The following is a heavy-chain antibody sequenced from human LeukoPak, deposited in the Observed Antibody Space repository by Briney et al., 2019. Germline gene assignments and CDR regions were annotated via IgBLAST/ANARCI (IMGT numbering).Heavy chain of an antibody. CDR2: IYYSGST. CDR3: ARAVRMTMGAFDI. D-gene: IGHD4/OR15-4a*01. J-gene: IGHJ3*02. CDR1: GGSISSYY. Sequence: SETLSLTCTVSGGSISSYYWSWIRQPPGRGLEWIGYIYYSGSTNYNPSLKSRVTISVDTSKNQFSLKLSSVTAADTAVYYCARAVRMTMGAFDIWGQGTMVTVSS. V-gene: IGHV4-59*01.